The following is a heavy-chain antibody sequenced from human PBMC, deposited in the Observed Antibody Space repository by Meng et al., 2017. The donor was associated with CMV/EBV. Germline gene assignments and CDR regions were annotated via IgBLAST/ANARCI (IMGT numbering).Heavy chain of an antibody. Sequence: GESLKISCAASGFTFSSYGMHWVRQAPGKGLEWVAVIWYDGSNKYYADSVKGRFTISRDNSKNTLYLQMNSLRAEDTAVYYCAKDQRLTSDPYGMDVWGQGTTVTVSS. D-gene: IGHD4/OR15-4a*01. J-gene: IGHJ6*02. CDR3: AKDQRLTSDPYGMDV. V-gene: IGHV3-33*06. CDR2: IWYDGSNK. CDR1: GFTFSSYG.